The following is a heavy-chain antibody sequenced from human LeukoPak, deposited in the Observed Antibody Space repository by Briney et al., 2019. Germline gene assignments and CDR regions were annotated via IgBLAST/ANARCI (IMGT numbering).Heavy chain of an antibody. CDR2: IYYSGNT. D-gene: IGHD5-12*01. V-gene: IGHV4-39*07. CDR3: ARYHGGYDDY. CDR1: GGSISSSSYY. J-gene: IGHJ4*02. Sequence: SETLSLTCTVSGGSISSSSYYWGWIRQPPGKGLEWIGSIYYSGNTYYNPSLKSRVTISVDTSKDQFSLKLTSVTAADTALYYCARYHGGYDDYWGQGTLVTVSS.